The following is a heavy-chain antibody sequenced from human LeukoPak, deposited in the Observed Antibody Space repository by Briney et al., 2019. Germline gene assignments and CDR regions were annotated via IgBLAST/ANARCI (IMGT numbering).Heavy chain of an antibody. CDR2: ISGDGSTR. D-gene: IGHD1/OR15-1a*01. V-gene: IGHV3-74*01. J-gene: IGHJ5*02. Sequence: GGSLRLSCAVSGFTLCFYWMHCVRHGPGEGQSWVSTISGDGSTRHYADSVKGRFTISRDNAKNTLYLEMNSLRAEDTAVYYCARDPRNKGFDPWGQGTLVTVSS. CDR1: GFTLCFYW. CDR3: ARDPRNKGFDP.